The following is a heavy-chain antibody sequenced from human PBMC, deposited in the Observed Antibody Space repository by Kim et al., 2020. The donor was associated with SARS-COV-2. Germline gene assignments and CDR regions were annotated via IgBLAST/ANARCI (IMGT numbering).Heavy chain of an antibody. CDR3: VKDPWGCGGSCYYYGMDV. CDR2: ISSNGGST. J-gene: IGHJ6*02. Sequence: GGSLRLSCSASGFTFSSYAMHWVRQAPGKGLEYVSAISSNGGSTYYADSVKGRFTISRDNSKNTLYLQMSSLRAEDTAVYYCVKDPWGCGGSCYYYGMDVWGQGTTVTVSS. V-gene: IGHV3-64D*06. CDR1: GFTFSSYA. D-gene: IGHD2-15*01.